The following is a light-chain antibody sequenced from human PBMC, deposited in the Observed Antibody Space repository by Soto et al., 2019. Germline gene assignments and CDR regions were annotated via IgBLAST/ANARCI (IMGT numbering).Light chain of an antibody. CDR1: KLGDKY. V-gene: IGLV3-1*01. J-gene: IGLJ2*01. CDR3: QACDSSTVV. CDR2: QDS. Sequence: SYELTQPPSVSVSPGQTASITCSGDKLGDKYACWYQQKPGQSPVLVIYQDSKRPSGIPERFSGSNSWNTATLTISGTQAMDEADYYCQACDSSTVVFGGGTKVTV.